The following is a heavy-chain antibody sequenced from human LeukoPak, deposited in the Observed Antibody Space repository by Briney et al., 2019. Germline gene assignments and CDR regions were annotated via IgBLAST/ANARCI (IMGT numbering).Heavy chain of an antibody. CDR3: ARDGGIPYYFDF. V-gene: IGHV4-59*01. CDR1: AGSINRYY. CDR2: IYYSGTT. D-gene: IGHD3-16*01. J-gene: IGHJ4*02. Sequence: SETLSLTCTVPAGSINRYYWSWIRQPPGKGPEWIGNIYYSGTTNYNPSLKSRVTISVDTSKNQFSLKLTSVTAADTAVYYCARDGGIPYYFDFWGQGTLVTVSS.